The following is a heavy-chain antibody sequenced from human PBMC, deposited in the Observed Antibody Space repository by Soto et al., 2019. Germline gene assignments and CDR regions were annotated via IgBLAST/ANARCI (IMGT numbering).Heavy chain of an antibody. D-gene: IGHD1-7*01. CDR1: GAYMRGLY. CDR2: IYYSGSS. CDR3: ARDNGNYDFDF. Sequence: NPSETLSLTCTVSGAYMRGLYWHWIRQPPGQGLEWIGYIYYSGSSSYNPSLKSRVTISLDTSKSQFSLELSSVTAADTAFYYCARDNGNYDFDFWGQGTLVTVSS. V-gene: IGHV4-59*01. J-gene: IGHJ4*02.